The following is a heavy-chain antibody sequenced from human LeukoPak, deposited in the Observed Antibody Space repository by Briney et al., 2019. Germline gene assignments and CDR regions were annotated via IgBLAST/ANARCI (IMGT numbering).Heavy chain of an antibody. V-gene: IGHV4-39*01. CDR3: ARHCSGGSCYSDFDY. J-gene: IGHJ4*02. Sequence: PSETLSLTCTVSRGSISSGGCYWGWIRQPPGKGLQWIGSVYYSGSTYYTPSLKSRVTVSVDTSNNQFSLKLSSVTAADTAVYYCARHCSGGSCYSDFDYWGRGTLVTVSS. D-gene: IGHD2-15*01. CDR1: RGSISSGGCY. CDR2: VYYSGST.